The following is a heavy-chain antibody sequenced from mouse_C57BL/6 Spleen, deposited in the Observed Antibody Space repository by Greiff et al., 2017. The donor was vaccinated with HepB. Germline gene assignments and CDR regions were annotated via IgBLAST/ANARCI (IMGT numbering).Heavy chain of an antibody. CDR3: ARGEPMVTTYFDY. CDR2: ISDGGSYT. J-gene: IGHJ2*01. Sequence: EVHLVESGGGLVKPGGSLKLSCAASGFTFSSYAMSWVRQTPGKRLEWVATISDGGSYTYYPDNVKGRFTISRDNAKNNLYLQMSHLKSEDTAMYYCARGEPMVTTYFDYWGQGTTLTVSS. D-gene: IGHD2-1*01. V-gene: IGHV5-4*01. CDR1: GFTFSSYA.